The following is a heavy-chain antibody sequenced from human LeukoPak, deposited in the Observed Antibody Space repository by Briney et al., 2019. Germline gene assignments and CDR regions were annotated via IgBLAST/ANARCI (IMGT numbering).Heavy chain of an antibody. CDR3: AKGRGSIWPTAKYYFDY. J-gene: IGHJ4*02. Sequence: PGRSLRLSCAASGFTFSSNGMHWVRQAPGKGLEWVAAISRDGSSQWYADSVKGRFTISRDSSKNPLYLQMTSLRTEDTAFYYCAKGRGSIWPTAKYYFDYWGQGTLVTVSS. V-gene: IGHV3-30*18. CDR1: GFTFSSNG. CDR2: ISRDGSSQ. D-gene: IGHD6-13*01.